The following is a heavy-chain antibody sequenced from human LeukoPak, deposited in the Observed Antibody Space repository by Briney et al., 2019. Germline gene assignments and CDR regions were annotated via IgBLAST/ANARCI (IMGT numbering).Heavy chain of an antibody. D-gene: IGHD6-13*01. CDR2: ISAYNGNT. J-gene: IGHJ4*02. V-gene: IGHV1-18*01. Sequence: ASEKVSCKASGYSFTSYGISWVRHAPAPRLESVVWISAYNGNTNYAQKFQGRVTMTRDTSISTAYMELSRLRSEDTAVYYCARDLAVPRSSPYFDYWGQGTLVTVSS. CDR1: GYSFTSYG. CDR3: ARDLAVPRSSPYFDY.